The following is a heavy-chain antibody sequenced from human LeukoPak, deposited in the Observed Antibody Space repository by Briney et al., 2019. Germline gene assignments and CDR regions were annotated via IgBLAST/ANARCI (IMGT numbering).Heavy chain of an antibody. CDR2: IKSKTNGGTT. CDR3: STDRKFERAASQDAFDI. CDR1: GFTFSNAW. Sequence: GGSLRLSCTASGFTFSNAWMNWVRQAPGKGLEWVGRIKSKTNGGTTDYAAPVKGRFTISRDDSKNTLYLQMNSLKTEDTAVYYCSTDRKFERAASQDAFDIWGQGTMVTVSS. D-gene: IGHD1-1*01. J-gene: IGHJ3*02. V-gene: IGHV3-15*07.